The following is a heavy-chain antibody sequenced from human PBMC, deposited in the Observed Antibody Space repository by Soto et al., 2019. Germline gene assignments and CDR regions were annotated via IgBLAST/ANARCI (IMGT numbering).Heavy chain of an antibody. J-gene: IGHJ6*02. CDR2: INAGNGNR. D-gene: IGHD2-8*01. V-gene: IGHV1-3*01. CDR1: GYTFTSYA. CDR3: ARVGVLDPYYYSYGMDA. Sequence: GSVKVSCKASGYTFTSYAMHWVRQAPGQRLEWMGWINAGNGNRKYSQKFQGRVTITRDTSASTAYMELSSLRSEDTAVYYCARVGVLDPYYYSYGMDAWGQGTTVTVS.